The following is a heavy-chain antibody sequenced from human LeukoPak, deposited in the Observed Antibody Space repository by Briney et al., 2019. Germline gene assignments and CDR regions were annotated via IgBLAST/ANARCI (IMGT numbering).Heavy chain of an antibody. V-gene: IGHV1-46*01. CDR1: GYTFTTYF. D-gene: IGHD4-23*01. CDR2: IHTSGGTT. J-gene: IGHJ4*02. CDR3: AREGGDGGPFDY. Sequence: GASVKVSCKASGYTFTTYFMHWVRQAPGQGLEWMGIIHTSGGTTKYAQKFQDRVTMTRDTSTNTVYMELSSLKFDDTAVCYCAREGGDGGPFDYWGQGTLVTVSS.